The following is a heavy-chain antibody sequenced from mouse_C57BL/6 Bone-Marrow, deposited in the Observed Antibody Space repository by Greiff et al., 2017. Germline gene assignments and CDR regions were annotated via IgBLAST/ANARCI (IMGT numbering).Heavy chain of an antibody. V-gene: IGHV3-6*01. D-gene: IGHD1-3*01. CDR3: ARYSSYFDY. CDR2: ISYDGSN. Sequence: EVHLVESGPGLVKPSQSLSLTCSVTGYSITSGYYWNWIRQFPGNKLEWMGYISYDGSNNYNPSLKNRISITRDTSKNQFFLKLNSVTTEDTATYYCARYSSYFDYWGQGTTRTVSS. J-gene: IGHJ2*01. CDR1: GYSITSGYY.